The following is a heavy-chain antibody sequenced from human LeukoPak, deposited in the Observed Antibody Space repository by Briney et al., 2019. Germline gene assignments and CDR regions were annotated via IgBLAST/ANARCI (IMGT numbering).Heavy chain of an antibody. D-gene: IGHD6-6*01. Sequence: GGSLRLSCAASGFTFSSYSMNWVRQAPGKGLEWVSSISSSSSYIYYADSVKGRFTISRDNAKNSLYLQMNSLRAGDTAVYYCARDSGGVSSAFDIWGQGTMVTVSS. J-gene: IGHJ3*02. V-gene: IGHV3-21*01. CDR3: ARDSGGVSSAFDI. CDR1: GFTFSSYS. CDR2: ISSSSSYI.